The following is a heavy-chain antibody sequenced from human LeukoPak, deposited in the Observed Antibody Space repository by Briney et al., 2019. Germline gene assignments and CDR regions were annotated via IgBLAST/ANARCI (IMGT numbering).Heavy chain of an antibody. Sequence: SETLSLTRTVSGGSISSSSYYWGWLRQPPGKGLEWIGSIYYSGSTYYNPSLKSRVTISVDTSKNQFSLKLSSVTAADTAVYYCASPYYYGMDVWGQGTTVTVSS. V-gene: IGHV4-39*01. CDR2: IYYSGST. CDR3: ASPYYYGMDV. J-gene: IGHJ6*02. CDR1: GGSISSSSYY.